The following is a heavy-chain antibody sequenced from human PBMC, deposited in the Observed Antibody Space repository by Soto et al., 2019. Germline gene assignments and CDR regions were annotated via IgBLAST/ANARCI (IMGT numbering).Heavy chain of an antibody. J-gene: IGHJ4*02. CDR1: AGTFVNYA. CDR2: ITPMFGTT. Sequence: QVQLVQSGAEVKKPGSSVKVSCTASAGTFVNYAITWVRQAPGQGLELMGTITPMFGTTYNAQKFNGRVTFTADESTRTAFMDLRGLRFQDTAVYYCARVALSGSLLGGVDSWRQGTLVTVSS. V-gene: IGHV1-69*18. CDR3: ARVALSGSLLGGVDS. D-gene: IGHD1-26*01.